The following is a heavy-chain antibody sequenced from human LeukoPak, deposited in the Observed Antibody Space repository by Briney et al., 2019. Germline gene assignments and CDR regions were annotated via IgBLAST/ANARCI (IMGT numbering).Heavy chain of an antibody. J-gene: IGHJ3*02. Sequence: GGSLRLSCAASGFTFSSYSMNWVRQAPGKGLEWVSSISSSSSYIYYADSVKGRFTISRDNAKNSLYLQMNSLRAEDTAVYYCARVGNQEAFDIWGQGTMVTVSS. V-gene: IGHV3-21*01. CDR2: ISSSSSYI. CDR3: ARVGNQEAFDI. CDR1: GFTFSSYS.